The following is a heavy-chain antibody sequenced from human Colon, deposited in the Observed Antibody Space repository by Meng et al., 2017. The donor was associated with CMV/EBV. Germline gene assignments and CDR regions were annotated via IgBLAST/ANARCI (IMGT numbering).Heavy chain of an antibody. CDR2: IYYSGST. V-gene: IGHV4-59*01. CDR1: GGSISKYY. Sequence: GSLRLSCTVSGGSISKYYWSWIRQPPGKGLEWIEYIYYSGSTNYNPSLKSRVTISVDTSKNQFSLKLSSVTAADAAVYYCARTHYDFWSGYHLDYWGQGTLVTVSS. J-gene: IGHJ4*02. CDR3: ARTHYDFWSGYHLDY. D-gene: IGHD3-3*01.